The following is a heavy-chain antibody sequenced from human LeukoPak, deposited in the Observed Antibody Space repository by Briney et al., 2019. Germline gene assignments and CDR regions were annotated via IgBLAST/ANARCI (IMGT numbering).Heavy chain of an antibody. CDR2: ISTRGVST. J-gene: IGHJ5*01. CDR3: AKDRHAPGRYCSSTSCFPFDS. Sequence: GSLRLSCATSGFTFSSYAINWVRQAPGKGLEWVSVISTRGVSTNYADSVKGRFTISRDNTKNTLYLQMNSLRAEDTAVYYCAKDRHAPGRYCSSTSCFPFDSWGQGTLVTVSS. D-gene: IGHD2-2*01. V-gene: IGHV3-23*01. CDR1: GFTFSSYA.